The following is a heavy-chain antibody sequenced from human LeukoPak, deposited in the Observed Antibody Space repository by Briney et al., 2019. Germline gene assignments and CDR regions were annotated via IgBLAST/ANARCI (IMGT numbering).Heavy chain of an antibody. D-gene: IGHD2-21*01. J-gene: IGHJ2*01. V-gene: IGHV4-30-2*01. CDR2: IYHSGST. CDR3: ARDQVVAIDL. Sequence: SETLSLTCTVSGGSISSSSYYWGWIRQPPGKGLEWIGYIYHSGSTYYNPSLKSRVTISVDRSKNQFSLKLSSVTAADTAVYYCARDQVVAIDLWGRGTLVTVSS. CDR1: GGSISSSSYY.